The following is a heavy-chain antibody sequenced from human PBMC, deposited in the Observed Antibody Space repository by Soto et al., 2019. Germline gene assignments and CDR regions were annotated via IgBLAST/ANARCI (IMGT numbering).Heavy chain of an antibody. Sequence: SETLSLTCTVSGGSISSYYWSWIRQPPGKGLEWIGYIYYSGSTNYNPSLKSRVTISVDTSKNQFSLKLSSVTAADTAVYYCARQESDSGYGSLDYWGQGTLVTVS. D-gene: IGHD5-12*01. V-gene: IGHV4-59*08. CDR3: ARQESDSGYGSLDY. CDR2: IYYSGST. J-gene: IGHJ4*02. CDR1: GGSISSYY.